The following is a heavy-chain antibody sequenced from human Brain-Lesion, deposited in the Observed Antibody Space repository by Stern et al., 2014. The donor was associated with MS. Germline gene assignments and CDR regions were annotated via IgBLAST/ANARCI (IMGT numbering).Heavy chain of an antibody. CDR1: GGSISSSNW. CDR2: SDHSGST. V-gene: IGHV4-4*02. Sequence: QLQLQESGPGLVKPSGTLSLTCAVSGGSISSSNWWSWVRQSPGKGLEWIGESDHSGSTFNTPPLKSGAPLTLEKPKTRSSLTLGSVTAADTAVYFCARFPASRPHVFDSWGQGTLVTVSS. J-gene: IGHJ4*02. CDR3: ARFPASRPHVFDS. D-gene: IGHD6-13*01.